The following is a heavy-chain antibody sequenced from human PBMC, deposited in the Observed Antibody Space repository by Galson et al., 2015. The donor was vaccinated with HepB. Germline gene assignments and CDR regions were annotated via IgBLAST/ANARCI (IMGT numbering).Heavy chain of an antibody. V-gene: IGHV3-23*01. Sequence: SLRLSCAASGFTFSSYAMSWVRQAPGKGLEWVSSISGRGGSTFYADSVKGRFTISRDNSKNTLYLQMNSLRAEDTAVYYCAKGRFYEFWSGEDWFDPWGQGTLVTVSS. CDR3: AKGRFYEFWSGEDWFDP. CDR1: GFTFSSYA. J-gene: IGHJ5*02. D-gene: IGHD3-3*01. CDR2: ISGRGGST.